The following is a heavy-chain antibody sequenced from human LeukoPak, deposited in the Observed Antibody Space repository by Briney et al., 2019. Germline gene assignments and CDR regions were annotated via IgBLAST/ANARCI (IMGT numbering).Heavy chain of an antibody. D-gene: IGHD1-14*01. V-gene: IGHV1-58*02. CDR3: AATPIINQGQYYFDY. J-gene: IGHJ4*02. CDR1: GFTFTSSA. Sequence: SVKVSCKASGFTFTSSAMQWVRQARGQRLEWIGWIVVGSGNTNYAQKFQERVTITRDMSTSTAYMELSSLRSEDTAVYYCAATPIINQGQYYFDYWGQGTLVTVSS. CDR2: IVVGSGNT.